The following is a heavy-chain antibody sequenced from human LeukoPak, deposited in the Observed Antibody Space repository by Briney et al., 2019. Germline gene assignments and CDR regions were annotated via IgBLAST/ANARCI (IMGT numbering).Heavy chain of an antibody. CDR2: IYHSGST. CDR3: ARYEYCSSTSCYPDY. D-gene: IGHD2-2*01. J-gene: IGHJ4*02. Sequence: SETLSLTCAVSGGSISSSNWWSWVRQPPGKGLEWIGEIYHSGSTNYNPSLKSRVTISVDKSKNQFSLKLSSVTAADTAVYYCARYEYCSSTSCYPDYWGQGTLVTVSS. V-gene: IGHV4-4*02. CDR1: GGSISSSNW.